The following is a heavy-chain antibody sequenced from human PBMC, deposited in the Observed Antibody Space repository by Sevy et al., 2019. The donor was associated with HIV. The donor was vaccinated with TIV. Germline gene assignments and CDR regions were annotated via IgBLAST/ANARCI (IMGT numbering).Heavy chain of an antibody. CDR1: GFTFSSYS. V-gene: IGHV3-21*01. Sequence: GGSLRLSCAASGFTFSSYSMNWVRQAPGKGLEWVSSISSSSSYIYYADSVKGRFTISRDNAKNSLYLQMNSLRAEDMAVYYCARARYSSPYGFDYWGQGTLVTVSS. D-gene: IGHD6-6*01. CDR2: ISSSSSYI. CDR3: ARARYSSPYGFDY. J-gene: IGHJ4*02.